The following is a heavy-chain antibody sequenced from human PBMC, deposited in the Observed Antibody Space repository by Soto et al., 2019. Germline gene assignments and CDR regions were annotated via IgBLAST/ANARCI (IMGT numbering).Heavy chain of an antibody. Sequence: SETLSLTCTVSGGSVTNSSYYWGWIRQSPGKGLEWIGSVYYRGRGYSKSSVKSRVTISVDTSKNRFSLSLNSVTAPDTAVYFCVSQRTTVPTQAYFDYWGPGALVTVSS. J-gene: IGHJ4*02. CDR3: VSQRTTVPTQAYFDY. CDR2: VYYRGRG. V-gene: IGHV4-39*01. D-gene: IGHD4-17*01. CDR1: GGSVTNSSYY.